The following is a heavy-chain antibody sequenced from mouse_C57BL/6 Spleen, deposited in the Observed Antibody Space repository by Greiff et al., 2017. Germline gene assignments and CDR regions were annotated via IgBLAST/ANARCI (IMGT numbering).Heavy chain of an antibody. D-gene: IGHD2-12*01. CDR3: ARGGSYYSFDY. V-gene: IGHV1-69*01. CDR1: GYTFTSYW. Sequence: QVQLQQPGAELVMPGASVKLSCKASGYTFTSYWMHWVKQRPGQGLEGIGEIDPSDSYTNYNQKFKGKSTLTVDKSSSTAYMQLSSMTSEDSAVYYCARGGSYYSFDYWGQGTTLTVSA. CDR2: IDPSDSYT. J-gene: IGHJ2*01.